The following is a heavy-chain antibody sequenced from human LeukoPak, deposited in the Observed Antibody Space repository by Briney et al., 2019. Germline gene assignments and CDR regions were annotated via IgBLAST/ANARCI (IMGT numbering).Heavy chain of an antibody. CDR3: ARDKAARHLDY. V-gene: IGHV3-74*01. J-gene: IGHJ4*02. D-gene: IGHD6-6*01. CDR1: GFTFSSYW. CDR2: INSDGSST. Sequence: PGGSLRLSCAASGFTFSSYWMHWVRQAPGKGLVWVSRINSDGSSTSYADSVKGRFTISRDNAKNTVYLQMNSLRAEDTAVYYCARDKAARHLDYWGQGALVTVSS.